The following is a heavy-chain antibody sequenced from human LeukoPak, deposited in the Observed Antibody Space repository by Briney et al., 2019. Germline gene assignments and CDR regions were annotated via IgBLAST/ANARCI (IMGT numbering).Heavy chain of an antibody. V-gene: IGHV3-30*03. CDR2: ISYDGSNK. CDR3: VGGGSSGLIAY. J-gene: IGHJ4*02. D-gene: IGHD6-19*01. Sequence: GGSLRLSCAASGFTLSNYVMHWVRQAPGKGLEWVAVISYDGSNKYYADSVKGRFTISRDNSKNTLYLQMNSLRGEDTAVYYCVGGGSSGLIAYWGQGTLVTVSS. CDR1: GFTLSNYV.